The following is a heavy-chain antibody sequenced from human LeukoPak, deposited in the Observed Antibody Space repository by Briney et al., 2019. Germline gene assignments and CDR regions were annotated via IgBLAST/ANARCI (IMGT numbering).Heavy chain of an antibody. J-gene: IGHJ4*02. CDR3: AKVSAWAMVGATYFDY. Sequence: GGSLRLSCAASGFTFSSYAMSWVRQAPGKGLEWVSSISGNSGSTYYADSVKGRFTISRDNSKNTVYLQMNSLRAEDTVVYYCAKVSAWAMVGATYFDYWGQGTLVTVSS. CDR2: ISGNSGST. D-gene: IGHD1-26*01. CDR1: GFTFSSYA. V-gene: IGHV3-23*01.